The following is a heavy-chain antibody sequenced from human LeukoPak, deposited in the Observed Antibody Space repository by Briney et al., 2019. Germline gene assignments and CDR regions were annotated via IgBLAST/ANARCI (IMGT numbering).Heavy chain of an antibody. Sequence: SETLSLTCTVSGGSISSSSYYWGWIRQPPGKGLEWIGSIYYSGSTYYNPSLKSRVTISVDTSKNQFSLKLSSVTAADTAVYYCARLTDDYDTGRLSYYYYYMDVWGKGTTVTISS. CDR2: IYYSGST. CDR3: ARLTDDYDTGRLSYYYYYMDV. D-gene: IGHD4-17*01. V-gene: IGHV4-39*01. CDR1: GGSISSSSYY. J-gene: IGHJ6*03.